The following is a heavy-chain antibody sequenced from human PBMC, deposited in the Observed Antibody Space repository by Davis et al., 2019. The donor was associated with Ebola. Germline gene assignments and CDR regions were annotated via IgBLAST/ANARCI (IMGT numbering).Heavy chain of an antibody. J-gene: IGHJ6*04. CDR3: ARGWLRRGLDA. CDR1: GDSVSGNSGA. D-gene: IGHD3-10*01. V-gene: IGHV6-1*01. Sequence: PSETLSLTCAISGDSVSGNSGAWNWIRQSPSRGLEWLGRTYYNSKWYNDYAVSVKSRITINPDTSKNQFSLHLNSVTPEDTALYFCARGWLRRGLDAWGEGTAVTVSS. CDR2: TYYNSKWYN.